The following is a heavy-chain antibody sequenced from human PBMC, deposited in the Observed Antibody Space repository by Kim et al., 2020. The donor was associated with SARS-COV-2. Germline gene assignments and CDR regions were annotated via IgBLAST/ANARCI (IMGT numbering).Heavy chain of an antibody. V-gene: IGHV4-59*09. CDR2: T. J-gene: IGHJ3*02. CDR3: ARGEKPPAFDI. Sequence: TNYNPTLKIRVTISVDTSKTQFSLKLSSVTAADTAEYYCARGEKPPAFDIWGQGTMFTVSS.